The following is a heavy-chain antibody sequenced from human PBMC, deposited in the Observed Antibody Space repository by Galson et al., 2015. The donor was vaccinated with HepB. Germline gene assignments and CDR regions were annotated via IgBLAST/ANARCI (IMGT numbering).Heavy chain of an antibody. J-gene: IGHJ4*02. D-gene: IGHD3-22*01. Sequence: SLRLSCAASGFTFSSYGMSWVRQAPGKGLEWVSTFSHSDDRRYYADSVRGRFTISRDNSKNTLSLQMNSLRAEDTAVYYCVKHYYDSSGGAFDYWGQGTLVSVSS. CDR3: VKHYYDSSGGAFDY. V-gene: IGHV3-23*01. CDR1: GFTFSSYG. CDR2: FSHSDDRR.